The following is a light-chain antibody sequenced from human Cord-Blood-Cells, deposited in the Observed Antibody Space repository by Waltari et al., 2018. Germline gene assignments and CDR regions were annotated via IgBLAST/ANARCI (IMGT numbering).Light chain of an antibody. CDR1: SSYVGGYNP. V-gene: IGLV2-14*01. CDR3: SSYTSSSTLV. CDR2: DVR. Sequence: QSSLTQPASVSGSPGQSITISCPVTSSYVGGYNPVSWYQQHPGKAHNLMIYDVRKRPSGVSNRFSGSTSGNTASLTISGLHAEDEADYYCSSYTSSSTLVFGGGTKLTVL. J-gene: IGLJ2*01.